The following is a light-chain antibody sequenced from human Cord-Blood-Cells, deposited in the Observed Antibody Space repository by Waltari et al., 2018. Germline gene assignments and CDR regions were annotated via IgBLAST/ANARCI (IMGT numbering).Light chain of an antibody. V-gene: IGKV1-NL1*01. Sequence: DIHMIPSPSSLSAALWDRVTITCRASQGISNSLAWYQQKPGKAPKLLLYAASRLESGVPSRFSGSGSGTDYTLTISSLQPEDFACYYCQQYYSTPLFTFGPGTKVDIK. CDR1: QGISNS. CDR2: AAS. CDR3: QQYYSTPLFT. J-gene: IGKJ3*01.